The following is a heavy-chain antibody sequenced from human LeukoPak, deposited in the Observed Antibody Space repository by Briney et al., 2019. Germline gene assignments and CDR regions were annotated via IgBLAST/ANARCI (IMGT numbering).Heavy chain of an antibody. CDR3: ARDAGMPVAGPDYCDY. V-gene: IGHV3-30*07. D-gene: IGHD6-19*01. Sequence: GGSLRLSCAASGFTFSSYAMHWVRQAPGKGLEWVALIWNDGSRKYYADSVEGRFTLSRDNSKNTLYLQMSSLSAEDTGVYYCARDAGMPVAGPDYCDYWGQGTLVTVSS. CDR2: IWNDGSRK. J-gene: IGHJ4*02. CDR1: GFTFSSYA.